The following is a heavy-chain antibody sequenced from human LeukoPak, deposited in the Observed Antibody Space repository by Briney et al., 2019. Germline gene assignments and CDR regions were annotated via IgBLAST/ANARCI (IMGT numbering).Heavy chain of an antibody. CDR2: ISAYNGNT. Sequence: GASVKVSCKASGYTFTSYGISWVRQAPGQGLEWMGWISAYNGNTNYAQKLQGRVTMTRDTSISTAYMELSRLRSDDTAVYYCARALLRNGGNSRWFDPWGQGTLVTVSS. CDR1: GYTFTSYG. CDR3: ARALLRNGGNSRWFDP. J-gene: IGHJ5*02. V-gene: IGHV1-18*01. D-gene: IGHD4-23*01.